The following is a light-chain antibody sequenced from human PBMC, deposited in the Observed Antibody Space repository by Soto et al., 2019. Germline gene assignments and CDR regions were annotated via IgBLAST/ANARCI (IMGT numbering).Light chain of an antibody. J-gene: IGKJ4*01. Sequence: DIQMTQSPSTLSASVGDRVTITCRASQSISSWLAWYQQKPGKAPKLLIYDASSLESEVPARFSGSGSGTEFAITISGPQHDNIATDYGQQDKSYPTLGGGTKVEMK. V-gene: IGKV1-5*01. CDR3: QQDKSYPT. CDR2: DAS. CDR1: QSISSW.